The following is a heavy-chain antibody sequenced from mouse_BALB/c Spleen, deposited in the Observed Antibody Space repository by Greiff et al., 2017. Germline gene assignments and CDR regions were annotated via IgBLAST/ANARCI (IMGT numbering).Heavy chain of an antibody. CDR1: GFTFSSYG. V-gene: IGHV5-6*01. J-gene: IGHJ2*01. CDR2: ISSGGSYT. CDR3: AREGLGFFDY. Sequence: EVQLVESGGDLVKPGGSLKLSCAASGFTFSSYGMSWVRQTPDKRLEWVATISSGGSYTYYPDSVKGRFTISRDNAKNTLYLQMSSLKSEDTAMYYCAREGLGFFDYWGQGTTLTVSS. D-gene: IGHD4-1*01.